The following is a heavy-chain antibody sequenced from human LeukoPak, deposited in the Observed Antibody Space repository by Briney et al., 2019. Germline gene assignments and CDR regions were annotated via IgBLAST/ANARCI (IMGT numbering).Heavy chain of an antibody. V-gene: IGHV1-18*01. CDR2: ISAYNGNT. J-gene: IGHJ4*02. D-gene: IGHD6-19*01. CDR1: GYTFTSYA. Sequence: ASVKVSCKASGYTFTSYAMNWVRQAPGQGLEWMGWISAYNGNTNYAQKLQGRVTMTTDTSTSTAYMELRSLRSDDTAVYYCARDKSYLSGWGVHADYWGQGTLVTVSP. CDR3: ARDKSYLSGWGVHADY.